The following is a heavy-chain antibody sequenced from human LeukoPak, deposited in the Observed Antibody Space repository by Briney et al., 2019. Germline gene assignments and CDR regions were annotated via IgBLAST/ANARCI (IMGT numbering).Heavy chain of an antibody. CDR1: GYTFTSYA. CDR3: ARDREFIPMDV. CDR2: IDAGNGNT. D-gene: IGHD3-10*01. V-gene: IGHV1-3*01. Sequence: ASVKVSCKASGYTFTSYAMHWVRQAPGQRLEWMGWIDAGNGNTKYSQKFQGRVTITRDTSASTAYMELSSLRSEDTAVYYCARDREFIPMDVWGQGTTVTVSS. J-gene: IGHJ6*02.